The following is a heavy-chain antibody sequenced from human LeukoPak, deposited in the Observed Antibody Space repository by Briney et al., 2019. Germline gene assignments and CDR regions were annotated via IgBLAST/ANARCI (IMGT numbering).Heavy chain of an antibody. J-gene: IGHJ6*02. CDR1: GGSISSSSYY. V-gene: IGHV4-39*01. CDR2: IYYSGST. Sequence: SETLSLTCTVSGGSISSSSYYWGWIRQPPGKGLEWIGSIYYSGSTYYNPSLKSRVTISVDTSKNQFSPKLSSVTAADTAVYYCAGQAGGSSWYTYYYYGMDVWGQGTTVTVSS. CDR3: AGQAGGSSWYTYYYYGMDV. D-gene: IGHD6-13*01.